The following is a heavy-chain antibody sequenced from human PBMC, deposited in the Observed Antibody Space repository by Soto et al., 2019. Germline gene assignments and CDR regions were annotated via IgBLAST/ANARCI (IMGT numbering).Heavy chain of an antibody. J-gene: IGHJ4*02. Sequence: PSETLSLTCTVSGGSISNYYLSWIRQPPGKGLEWIGYIYYSGSTNYNPSLKSRVTISVDASKNQFSLKVSSVTAADTAVYYCASSWGISFDFWGQGTLVTGSS. CDR1: GGSISNYY. D-gene: IGHD6-13*01. CDR2: IYYSGST. V-gene: IGHV4-59*01. CDR3: ASSWGISFDF.